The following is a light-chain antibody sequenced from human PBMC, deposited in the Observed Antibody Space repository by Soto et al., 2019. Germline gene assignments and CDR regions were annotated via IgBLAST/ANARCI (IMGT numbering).Light chain of an antibody. Sequence: EIVLTQSPGTLSLSPGETVTLSCRASQSVGSNYLAWYQQKPGQAPRLLIYGASSRPTVIPDRFSGCGSGTDFTLIISRLEPEDFAVYYCQQYANSPRTFGQGTRVEI. CDR3: QQYANSPRT. CDR1: QSVGSNY. V-gene: IGKV3-20*01. J-gene: IGKJ1*01. CDR2: GAS.